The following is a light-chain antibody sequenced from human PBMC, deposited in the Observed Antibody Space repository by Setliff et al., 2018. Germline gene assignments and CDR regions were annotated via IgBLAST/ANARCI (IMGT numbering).Light chain of an antibody. J-gene: IGLJ1*01. CDR2: NVN. CDR1: SSDVGGYDY. V-gene: IGLV2-11*01. Sequence: QSALTQPASVSGSPGQSITISCTGSSSDVGGYDYVSWYQQHPGKAPKLMIYNVNKRPSGVPDRFSASRSGNTASLTISGLQPEDESDYYCCSYAGYSYVFGTGTKV. CDR3: CSYAGYSYV.